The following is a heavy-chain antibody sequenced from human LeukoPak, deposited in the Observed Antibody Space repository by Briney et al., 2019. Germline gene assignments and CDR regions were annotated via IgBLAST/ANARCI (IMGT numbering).Heavy chain of an antibody. J-gene: IGHJ4*02. D-gene: IGHD5-18*01. CDR3: ASSGYSYGYLDY. CDR2: ISSSSSYI. V-gene: IGHV3-21*01. CDR1: GFTFSSYS. Sequence: PGGSLRLSCAASGFTFSSYSMNWVRQAPGKGLEWVSSISSSSSYIYYADSVEGRFTISRDNAKNSLYLQMNSLRAEDTAVYYCASSGYSYGYLDYWGQGTLVTVSS.